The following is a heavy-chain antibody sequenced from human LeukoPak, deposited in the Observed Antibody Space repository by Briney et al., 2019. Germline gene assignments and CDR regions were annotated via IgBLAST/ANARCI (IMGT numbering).Heavy chain of an antibody. CDR2: INPNSSGT. Sequence: GASVKVSCKASGYTFTGYYMHWVRQAPGQGLEWMGWINPNSSGTNYAQKFQGRVTMTTDTSTSTAYMELRSLRSDDTAVYYCARDLTMVRGVSCYWGQGTLVTVSS. J-gene: IGHJ4*02. CDR3: ARDLTMVRGVSCY. D-gene: IGHD3-10*01. V-gene: IGHV1-2*02. CDR1: GYTFTGYY.